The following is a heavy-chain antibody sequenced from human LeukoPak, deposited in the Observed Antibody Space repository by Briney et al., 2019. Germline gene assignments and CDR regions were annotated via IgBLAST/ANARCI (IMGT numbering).Heavy chain of an antibody. D-gene: IGHD1-26*01. Sequence: SQTLSLTCTVSGGSISSHYWGWIRQPPGKGLEWIGYIYYSGSTNYNPSLKSRVTMSVDTSNNQFSLKLSSVTAADTAVYYCARGSGSRSYDPWGQGTLVTVSP. J-gene: IGHJ5*02. CDR1: GGSISSHY. CDR3: ARGSGSRSYDP. V-gene: IGHV4-59*11. CDR2: IYYSGST.